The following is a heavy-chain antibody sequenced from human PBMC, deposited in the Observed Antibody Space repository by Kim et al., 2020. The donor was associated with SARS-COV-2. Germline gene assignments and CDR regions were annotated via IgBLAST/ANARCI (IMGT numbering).Heavy chain of an antibody. CDR2: ISWNSGSI. D-gene: IGHD3-10*01. Sequence: GGSLRLSCAASGFTFDDYAMHWVRQAPGKGLEWVSGISWNSGSIGYADSVKGRFTISRDNAKNSLYLQMNSLRAEDTALYYCAKDRNYYGSGGFDYWGQGTLVTVSS. V-gene: IGHV3-9*01. CDR3: AKDRNYYGSGGFDY. J-gene: IGHJ4*02. CDR1: GFTFDDYA.